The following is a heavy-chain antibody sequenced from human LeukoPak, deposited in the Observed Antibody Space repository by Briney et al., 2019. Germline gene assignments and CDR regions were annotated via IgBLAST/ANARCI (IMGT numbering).Heavy chain of an antibody. Sequence: ASVKVSCKASGYTFTSYGISWVRQAPGQGLEWMGWISAYNGNTNYAQKLQGRVTMTTDTSTSTAYMELRSLRSDDTAVYYCARVGPYDILTGYYIIFDYWGRGTLVTVSS. CDR1: GYTFTSYG. CDR3: ARVGPYDILTGYYIIFDY. D-gene: IGHD3-9*01. V-gene: IGHV1-18*01. CDR2: ISAYNGNT. J-gene: IGHJ4*02.